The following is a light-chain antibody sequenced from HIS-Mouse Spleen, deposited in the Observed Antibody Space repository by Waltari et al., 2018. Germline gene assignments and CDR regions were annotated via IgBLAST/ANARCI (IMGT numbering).Light chain of an antibody. CDR3: QSADSSGTYQDVV. Sequence: SYELTQPPSVSVSPGQTARITCSGDALPKQYAYWYQQKPGQAPVLVIYKDSERPSGNPERFSGSSSGTTVTLTISGVQAEDEADYYCQSADSSGTYQDVVFGGGTKLTVL. J-gene: IGLJ2*01. CDR1: ALPKQY. CDR2: KDS. V-gene: IGLV3-25*03.